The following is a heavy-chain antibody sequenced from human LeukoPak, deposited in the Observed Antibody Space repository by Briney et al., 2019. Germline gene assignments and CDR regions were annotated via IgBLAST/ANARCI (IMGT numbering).Heavy chain of an antibody. V-gene: IGHV4-59*08. D-gene: IGHD3-16*01. CDR3: ARHAVGLRNFDD. J-gene: IGHJ4*02. CDR1: GGSISSYY. CDR2: IYYSGSP. Sequence: SETLSLTCTVSGGSISSYYWSWIRQPPGKGLEWLGYIYYSGSPNYNPSLKSRVIISVVTSNTPFSLKLSSVTAEDTAVYCCARHAVGLRNFDDWGQGTLVTVSS.